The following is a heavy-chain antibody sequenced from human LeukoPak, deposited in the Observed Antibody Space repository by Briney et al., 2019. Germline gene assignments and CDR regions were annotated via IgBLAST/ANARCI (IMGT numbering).Heavy chain of an antibody. CDR3: AKVLAKYSSGWPTDY. CDR1: GFTFSSYA. CDR2: ISGSGGST. J-gene: IGHJ4*02. D-gene: IGHD6-19*01. Sequence: GGSLRLSCAASGFTFSSYAMSWVRQAPGKGLEWVSAISGSGGSTYYADSVKGRFTISRDNSKNTLYLQMNSLRAEDTAVYYCAKVLAKYSSGWPTDYWGEGTLLTVSS. V-gene: IGHV3-23*01.